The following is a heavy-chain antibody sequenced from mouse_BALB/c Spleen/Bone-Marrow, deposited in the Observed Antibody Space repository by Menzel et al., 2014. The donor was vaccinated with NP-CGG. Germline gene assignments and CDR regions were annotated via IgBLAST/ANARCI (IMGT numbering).Heavy chain of an antibody. CDR3: ARNAFYRGYAMDY. CDR2: ISNGGGST. CDR1: GFTFSDYY. J-gene: IGHJ4*01. D-gene: IGHD2-12*01. Sequence: EVMLVESGGGLVQPGGSLKLSCATPGFTFSDYYMYWVRQTPEKRLEWVAYISNGGGSTYYPDTVKGRFTISRDNAKNTLYLQMSRLKSEDTAMYYCARNAFYRGYAMDYWGQGTSVTVSS. V-gene: IGHV5-12*02.